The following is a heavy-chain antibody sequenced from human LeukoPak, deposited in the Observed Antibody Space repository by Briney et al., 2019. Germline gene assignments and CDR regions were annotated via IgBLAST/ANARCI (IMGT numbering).Heavy chain of an antibody. CDR2: IGSSGSTI. Sequence: GGSLRLSCEASGFTFSDYYMNWIRQAPGKGLEWVSYIGSSGSTIYYADSVKGRFTISRDNAKNSLYLQMNSLRAEDTALYYCARGKYSSSSTPLHYWGQGTLVTVSS. D-gene: IGHD6-13*01. J-gene: IGHJ4*02. V-gene: IGHV3-11*04. CDR1: GFTFSDYY. CDR3: ARGKYSSSSTPLHY.